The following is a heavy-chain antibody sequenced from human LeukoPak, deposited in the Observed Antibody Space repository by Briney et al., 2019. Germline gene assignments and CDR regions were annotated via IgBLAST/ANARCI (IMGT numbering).Heavy chain of an antibody. CDR3: GRDIAIVPPAMEAYDI. Sequence: ASVKLSCKASGYTFTRYEINWVRQATGQGLEWMGWMNPNSGNTGYAQKFKSRVPMNRNTSTSTAYMELSSLRSDDTCVYYCGRDIAIVPPAMEAYDIWGQGTKVTVSS. J-gene: IGHJ3*02. CDR1: GYTFTRYE. V-gene: IGHV1-8*01. CDR2: MNPNSGNT. D-gene: IGHD2-2*01.